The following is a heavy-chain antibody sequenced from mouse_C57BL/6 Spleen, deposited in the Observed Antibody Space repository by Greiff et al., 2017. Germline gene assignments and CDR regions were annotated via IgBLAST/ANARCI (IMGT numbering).Heavy chain of an antibody. CDR3: ARDGTWYFDV. CDR2: IYPGDGDT. CDR1: GYAFSSSW. Sequence: QVQLQQSGPELVKPGASVKISCKASGYAFSSSWMNWVKQRPGKGLEWIGRIYPGDGDTNYNGKFKGKATLTADKSSSTAYMPLSSLTSEDSAVYFCARDGTWYFDVWGTGTTVTVSS. V-gene: IGHV1-82*01. J-gene: IGHJ1*03. D-gene: IGHD4-1*01.